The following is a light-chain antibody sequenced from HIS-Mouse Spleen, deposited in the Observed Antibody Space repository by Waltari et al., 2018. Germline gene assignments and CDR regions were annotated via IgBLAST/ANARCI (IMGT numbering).Light chain of an antibody. J-gene: IGLJ3*02. CDR2: DVS. CDR3: SSYTSSSTLV. CDR1: SSDVDGNNY. Sequence: QSALTQPASVSGSPGDSIPISCTATSSDVDGNNYVTWYQPYPGKAPKLMSYDVSKRPSGVSIRFSGSKSGNAASLTFSGLQAEAEADYYCSSYTSSSTLVFGGGTKLTVL. V-gene: IGLV2-14*03.